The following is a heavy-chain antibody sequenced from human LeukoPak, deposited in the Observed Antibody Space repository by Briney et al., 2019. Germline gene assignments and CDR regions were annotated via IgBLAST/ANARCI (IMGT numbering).Heavy chain of an antibody. CDR1: GGSVSSGSYY. CDR3: ARWNYYDSSYFDY. CDR2: IYYSGST. D-gene: IGHD3-22*01. Sequence: SPSETLSLTCTVSGGSVSSGSYYWSWIRQPPGKGLEWIGYIYYSGSTNYNPSLKSRVTISVDTSKNQFSLKLSSVTAADTAVYYCARWNYYDSSYFDYWGQGTLVTVSS. V-gene: IGHV4-61*01. J-gene: IGHJ4*02.